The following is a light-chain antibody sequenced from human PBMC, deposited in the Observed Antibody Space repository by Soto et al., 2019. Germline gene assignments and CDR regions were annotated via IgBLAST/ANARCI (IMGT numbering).Light chain of an antibody. CDR2: EVS. Sequence: QSALTQPASVSGSPGQSITISCTGTTSDVGGYNYVSWYQQHPGKAPKLMIYEVSNRPSGVSNRFSGSKSGNTASLTISGLQAEDEADYYSSSYTSSSPVVFGGVTKLNVL. J-gene: IGLJ2*01. V-gene: IGLV2-14*01. CDR3: SSYTSSSPVV. CDR1: TSDVGGYNY.